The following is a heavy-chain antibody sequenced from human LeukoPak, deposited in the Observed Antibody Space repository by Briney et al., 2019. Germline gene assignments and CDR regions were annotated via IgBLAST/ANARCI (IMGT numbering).Heavy chain of an antibody. V-gene: IGHV4-4*07. CDR2: IYTSGST. J-gene: IGHJ6*03. D-gene: IGHD3-9*01. CDR1: GGSISSYY. CDR3: ARDGGPPYYDILTGSFMDV. Sequence: SETLSLTCTVSGGSISSYYWSWIRQPAGKGLEWIGRIYTSGSTNYNPSLKSRVTMSVDTSKNQFSLKLSSVTAADTAVYYCARDGGPPYYDILTGSFMDVWGKGTTVTISS.